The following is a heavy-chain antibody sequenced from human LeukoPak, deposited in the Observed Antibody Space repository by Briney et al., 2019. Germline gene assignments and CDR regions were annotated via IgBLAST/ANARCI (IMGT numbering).Heavy chain of an antibody. J-gene: IGHJ6*02. CDR1: GGSISSYY. CDR3: ARLPVQTYYYYGMDV. D-gene: IGHD1-1*01. CDR2: IYYSGST. V-gene: IGHV4-59*08. Sequence: SETLSLTCTVSGGSISSYYWSWIRQPPGKGLEWIGYIYYSGSTNYNPSLKSQVTISVDTSKNQFSLKLSSVTAADTAVYYCARLPVQTYYYYGMDVWGQGTTVTVSS.